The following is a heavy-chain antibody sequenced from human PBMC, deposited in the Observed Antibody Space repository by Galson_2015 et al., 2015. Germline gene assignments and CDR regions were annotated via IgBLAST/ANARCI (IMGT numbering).Heavy chain of an antibody. Sequence: SLRLSCAASGFTFSSYSMNWVRQAPGKGLEWVSSISSSSSYIYYADSVKGRFTISRDNAKNSLYLQMNSLRAEDTAVYYCARDYSPGHYCSGGSSHYYYYYMDVWGKGTTVTVSS. CDR2: ISSSSSYI. V-gene: IGHV3-21*01. D-gene: IGHD2-15*01. CDR3: ARDYSPGHYCSGGSSHYYYYYMDV. J-gene: IGHJ6*03. CDR1: GFTFSSYS.